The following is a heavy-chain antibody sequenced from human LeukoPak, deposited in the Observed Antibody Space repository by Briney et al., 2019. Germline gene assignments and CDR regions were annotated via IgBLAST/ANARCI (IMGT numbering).Heavy chain of an antibody. CDR3: ARDSGSGSFGD. CDR1: GGSISTYY. J-gene: IGHJ4*02. CDR2: IYYSRST. V-gene: IGHV4-59*01. Sequence: PSETLSLTCTVSGGSISTYYWSWIREPPGKGLEWIGYIYYSRSTNYNPSLKSRVTISVDTSKNQFSLKLTSVTAADTAVYYCARDSGSGSFGDWGQGTLVTVSS. D-gene: IGHD3-10*01.